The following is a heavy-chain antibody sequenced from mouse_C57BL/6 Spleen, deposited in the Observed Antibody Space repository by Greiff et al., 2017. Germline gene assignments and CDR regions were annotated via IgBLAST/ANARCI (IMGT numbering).Heavy chain of an antibody. CDR2: IYPGSGST. J-gene: IGHJ4*01. CDR1: GYTFTSYW. CDR3: ARDYYAMDY. Sequence: VQLQQPGAELVKPGASVKMSCKASGYTFTSYWITWVKQRPGQGLEWIGDIYPGSGSTNYNEKFTSKATLTVGTSSSTAYMQLSSLTSEDSAVYYYARDYYAMDYWGQGTSVTVSS. V-gene: IGHV1-55*01.